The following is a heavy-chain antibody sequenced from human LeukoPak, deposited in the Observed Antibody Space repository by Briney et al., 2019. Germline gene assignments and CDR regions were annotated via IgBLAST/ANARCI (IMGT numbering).Heavy chain of an antibody. CDR2: INHSGSI. CDR1: GGSFSAYC. Sequence: SETLSLTCAVYGGSFSAYCWSWIRQPPGKGLEWIGEINHSGSINYNPSLKSRVTISVDTSKNQFSLKVSSVTAADTAVYYCARGLRMGRSDYWGQGTLVTVSS. V-gene: IGHV4-34*01. J-gene: IGHJ4*02. CDR3: ARGLRMGRSDY. D-gene: IGHD2-8*01.